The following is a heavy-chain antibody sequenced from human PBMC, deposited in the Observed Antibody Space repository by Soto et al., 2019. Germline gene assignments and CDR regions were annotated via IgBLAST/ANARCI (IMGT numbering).Heavy chain of an antibody. D-gene: IGHD2-2*01. CDR1: GFTFINYA. CDR3: ARKVLGSTSRPDWWFIDL. CDR2: ISGGGDRT. V-gene: IGHV3-23*04. Sequence: VQLVESGGGLVQPGGSLRLSCVGSGFTFINYAMNWVRQTPGKGLEWVSTISGGGDRTFDADTVKGRFTISRDNSKNTVNLRMNSLRADDTAGYYCARKVLGSTSRPDWWFIDLWGRGTLVTVSS. J-gene: IGHJ2*01.